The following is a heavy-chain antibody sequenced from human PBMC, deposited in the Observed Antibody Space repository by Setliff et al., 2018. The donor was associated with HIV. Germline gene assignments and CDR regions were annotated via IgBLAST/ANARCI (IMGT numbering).Heavy chain of an antibody. V-gene: IGHV3-48*03. D-gene: IGHD5-18*01. CDR1: GFIVSRNY. CDR3: AILDVDTTMVIYYGMDV. Sequence: PGGPLRLSCAASGFIVSRNYMSWVRQAPGKGLEWVSYISSSGSTVYYADSAKGRFIISRDNAKNSLYLQMNSLRAEDKAVYYCAILDVDTTMVIYYGMDVWGQGTTVTVSS. J-gene: IGHJ6*02. CDR2: ISSSGSTV.